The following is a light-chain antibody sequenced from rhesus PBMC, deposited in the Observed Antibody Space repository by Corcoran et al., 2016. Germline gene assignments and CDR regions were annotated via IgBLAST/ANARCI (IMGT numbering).Light chain of an antibody. Sequence: DIVMTQTPLSLPVTPGEPASISCRSSQSLLDSEDGNTYLDWYLQKPGQSPQLLIYEVSNRASGVPDRFGGSRSDIDFKLKFRRVESAEVGIYCFMQGLGFPPWTFGQGPKVEIK. J-gene: IGKJ1*01. CDR2: EVS. CDR3: MQGLGFPPWT. V-gene: IGKV2-104*02. CDR1: QSLLDSEDGNTY.